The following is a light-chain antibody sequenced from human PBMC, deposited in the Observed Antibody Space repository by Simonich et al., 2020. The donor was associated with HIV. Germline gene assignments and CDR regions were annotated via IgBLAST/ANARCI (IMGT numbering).Light chain of an antibody. V-gene: IGLV2-14*03. CDR1: SSDVVGYNY. CDR2: DVS. Sequence: QSALTQPASVSGSPGQSITISCTGTSSDVVGYNYVSWYQQHPGKAPKLMIYDVSNRPSGVSKRFSGSKSGNTASLTISGLQAEDEADYYCSSYTSSSTLGFGGGTKLTVL. CDR3: SSYTSSSTLG. J-gene: IGLJ2*01.